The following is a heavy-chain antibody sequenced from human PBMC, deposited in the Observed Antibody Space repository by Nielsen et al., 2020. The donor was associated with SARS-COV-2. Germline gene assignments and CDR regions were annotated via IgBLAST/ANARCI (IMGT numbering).Heavy chain of an antibody. Sequence: SETLSLTCTVSGGSISSGGYYWSWIRQHPGWGLEWVGYIYHTGSTYYNAALESRVTISADMSKNQFFLELTSLTAADTAVYYCARGIRPRHVFDIWGQGTVVTVSS. D-gene: IGHD1-14*01. CDR3: ARGIRPRHVFDI. CDR2: IYHTGST. V-gene: IGHV4-31*03. J-gene: IGHJ3*02. CDR1: GGSISSGGYY.